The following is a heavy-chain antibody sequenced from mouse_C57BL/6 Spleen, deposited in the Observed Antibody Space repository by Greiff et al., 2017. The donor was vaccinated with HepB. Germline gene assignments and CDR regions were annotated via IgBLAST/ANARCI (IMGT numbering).Heavy chain of an antibody. CDR1: GYTFTDYY. Sequence: VKLVESGAELVRPGASVKLSCKASGYTFTDYYIDWVKQRPGQGLEWIARIYPGSGNTYYNEKFKGKATLTAEKSSSTAYMQLSSLTSEDSAVYFCAKGDYGNLFDYWGQGTTLTVSS. V-gene: IGHV1-76*01. CDR2: IYPGSGNT. CDR3: AKGDYGNLFDY. J-gene: IGHJ2*01. D-gene: IGHD2-1*01.